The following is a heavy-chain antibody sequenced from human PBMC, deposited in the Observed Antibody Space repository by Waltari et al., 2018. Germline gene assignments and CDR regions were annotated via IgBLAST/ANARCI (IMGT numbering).Heavy chain of an antibody. V-gene: IGHV1-8*01. J-gene: IGHJ6*02. CDR1: GYTFTSDD. D-gene: IGHD3-3*01. Sequence: QVQLVQSGAEVKKPGDSVKVSCKASGYTFTSDDINWVRQATGQGLGWMGWMNPNSGNTGYAQKFQGRVTMTRNTSISTAYMELSSLRSEDTAVYYCARAPRFLEWLLRDWGMDVWGQGTTVTVSS. CDR3: ARAPRFLEWLLRDWGMDV. CDR2: MNPNSGNT.